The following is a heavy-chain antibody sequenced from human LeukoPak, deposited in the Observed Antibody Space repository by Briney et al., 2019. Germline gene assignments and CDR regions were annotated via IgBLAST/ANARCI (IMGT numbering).Heavy chain of an antibody. D-gene: IGHD3-9*01. CDR3: ARDTDWTVDY. CDR1: GYSFTSYG. V-gene: IGHV1-18*01. Sequence: GASVKVSCKASGYSFTSYGITWVRQAPGQGLEWMGWISPYDGATEYAQNLQDRVSTTIDTSTNTAHVEVRSLKSDDTAIYYCARDTDWTVDYWGQGTLVTVSS. CDR2: ISPYDGAT. J-gene: IGHJ4*02.